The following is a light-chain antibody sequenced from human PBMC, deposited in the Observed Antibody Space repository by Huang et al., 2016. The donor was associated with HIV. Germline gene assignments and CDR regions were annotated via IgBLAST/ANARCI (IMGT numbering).Light chain of an antibody. V-gene: IGKV3-11*01. J-gene: IGKJ1*01. CDR2: GAS. CDR1: QSVSSY. Sequence: EIVLTQSPATLSLSPGERATLSCRASQSVSSYLAWYQQKPGQAPRLLIYGASNSATGIPARFSGSGSGTDFTLTISSLEPEDFAVYYCQQRSNWPRTFGQGTKVEIK. CDR3: QQRSNWPRT.